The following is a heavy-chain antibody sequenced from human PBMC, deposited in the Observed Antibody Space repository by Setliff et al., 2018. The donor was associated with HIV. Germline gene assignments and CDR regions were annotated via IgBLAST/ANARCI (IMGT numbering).Heavy chain of an antibody. J-gene: IGHJ6*01. V-gene: IGHV4-34*01. CDR3: ARDNSYYYGSGSHYWYGMDV. CDR2: INHSGST. CDR1: GGSFGGYY. Sequence: PSETLSLTCAVYGGSFGGYYWSWIRQSPGKGLEWIGGINHSGSTNYNPSLKSRVTISVDTSKNQFSLKLSSATAADTAVCYCARDNSYYYGSGSHYWYGMDVWGQGTTVTVSS. D-gene: IGHD3-10*01.